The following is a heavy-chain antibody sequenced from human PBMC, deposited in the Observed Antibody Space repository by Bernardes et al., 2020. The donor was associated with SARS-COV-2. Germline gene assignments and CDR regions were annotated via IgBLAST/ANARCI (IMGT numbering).Heavy chain of an antibody. D-gene: IGHD6-13*01. CDR2: IYTSGST. CDR1: GGSISSGSYY. Sequence: SETLSLTCTVSGGSISSGSYYWSWIRQPAGKGLEWIGRIYTSGSTNYNPSLKSRVTISVDTSKNQFSLKLSSVTAADTAVYYCARSLLEASYSSSWDFDYWGQGTLVTVSS. CDR3: ARSLLEASYSSSWDFDY. J-gene: IGHJ4*02. V-gene: IGHV4-61*02.